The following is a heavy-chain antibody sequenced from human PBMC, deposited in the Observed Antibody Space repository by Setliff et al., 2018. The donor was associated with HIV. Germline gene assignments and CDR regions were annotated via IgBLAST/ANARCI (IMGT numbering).Heavy chain of an antibody. V-gene: IGHV3-7*03. CDR3: AKDYTPTFWEYNWFDT. J-gene: IGHJ5*02. CDR1: GLTFNRYW. Sequence: GGSLRLSCVVSGLTFNRYWMSWVRQVPGKGLEWVSNTKYDGSESYYVDSVKGRFIASTDNAKNSLFLQMNSLKAEDTAVYYCAKDYTPTFWEYNWFDTWGQGTLVTVCS. CDR2: TKYDGSES. D-gene: IGHD3-3*01.